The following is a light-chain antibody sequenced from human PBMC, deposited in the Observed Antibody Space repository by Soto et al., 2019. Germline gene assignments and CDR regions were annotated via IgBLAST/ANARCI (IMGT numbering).Light chain of an antibody. Sequence: DIQMTQSPSSLSASVGDRVTITCQASQDISNYLNWYQQKPGKAPKLLIYDASNLETGVPSRFSGSGSGTDFTFTISSLQPEDIATYYCQQYDNLPGTFGGGNKVEIK. J-gene: IGKJ4*01. CDR1: QDISNY. CDR2: DAS. CDR3: QQYDNLPGT. V-gene: IGKV1-33*01.